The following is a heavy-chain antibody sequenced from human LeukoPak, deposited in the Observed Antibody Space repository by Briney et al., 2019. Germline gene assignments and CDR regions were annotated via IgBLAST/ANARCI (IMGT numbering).Heavy chain of an antibody. CDR1: GFTFSSYG. CDR2: IWYDGSNK. Sequence: PERSLRLSCAASGFTFSSYGMHWVRQAPGKGLEWVAAIWYDGSNKYYADSVKGRFTISRDNSKNTLYLQMNSLRAEDTAVYYCARDYLDWYFDLWGRGTLVTVSS. CDR3: ARDYLDWYFDL. V-gene: IGHV3-33*01. J-gene: IGHJ2*01.